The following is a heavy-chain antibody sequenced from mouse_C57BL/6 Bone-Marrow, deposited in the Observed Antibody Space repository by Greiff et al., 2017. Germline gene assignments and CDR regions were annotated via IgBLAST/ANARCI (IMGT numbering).Heavy chain of an antibody. CDR1: GYAFTNYL. Sequence: QVQLQQSGAELVRPGTSVKVSCKASGYAFTNYLIEWVKQRPGQGLEWIGVINPESGGTNYNEKFKGKATLTVDKSSSTSYMQLSSLTSEDSAVYFGARSKNWDSWFAYWGQGTLVTVSA. CDR2: INPESGGT. J-gene: IGHJ3*01. D-gene: IGHD4-1*01. V-gene: IGHV1-54*01. CDR3: ARSKNWDSWFAY.